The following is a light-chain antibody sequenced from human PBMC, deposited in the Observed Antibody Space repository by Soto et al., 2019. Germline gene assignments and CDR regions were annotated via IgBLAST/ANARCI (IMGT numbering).Light chain of an antibody. V-gene: IGKV3-20*01. J-gene: IGKJ1*01. Sequence: ETVLTQSPGTLSLSPGERATLSCRASQSVSSNYLAWYQHIPGQAPRLLIYGASTRATGIPDRFSGSGSGTDFSLTISRREPEDFAVYYCQQFDRSLPSWTFGQGTKVE. CDR1: QSVSSNY. CDR3: QQFDRSLPSWT. CDR2: GAS.